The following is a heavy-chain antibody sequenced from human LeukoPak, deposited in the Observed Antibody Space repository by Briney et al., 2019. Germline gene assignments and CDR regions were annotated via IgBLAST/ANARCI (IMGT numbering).Heavy chain of an antibody. CDR3: ARTLKDGYSGYDYPFDY. D-gene: IGHD5-12*01. V-gene: IGHV4-4*07. Sequence: PSETLSLTCTVSGGSISSYYWSWIRQPAGKGLEWIGRIYTSGSTNYNPSLKSRVTMSVGTSKNQFSLKLSSVTAADTAVYYCARTLKDGYSGYDYPFDYWGQGTLVTVSS. CDR2: IYTSGST. CDR1: GGSISSYY. J-gene: IGHJ4*02.